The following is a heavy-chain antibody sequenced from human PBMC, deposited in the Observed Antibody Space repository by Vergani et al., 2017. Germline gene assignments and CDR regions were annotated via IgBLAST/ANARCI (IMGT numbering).Heavy chain of an antibody. CDR1: GGSFSGFY. V-gene: IGHV4-34*01. Sequence: QVQLQQWGAGLLQPSETLSLTCAVYGGSFSGFYWSWIRQPPGKGLEWIGEINHSGSTNYNPSLKSRVTISVDTSKNKFSLKLSYGTAADTAVYYCAKRQTGTLGYFDLRVRGTLVSVPS. D-gene: IGHD3-10*01. CDR3: AKRQTGTLGYFDL. J-gene: IGHJ2*01. CDR2: INHSGST.